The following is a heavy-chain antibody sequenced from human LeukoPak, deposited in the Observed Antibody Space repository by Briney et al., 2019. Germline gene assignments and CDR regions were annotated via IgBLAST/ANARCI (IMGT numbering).Heavy chain of an antibody. J-gene: IGHJ4*02. D-gene: IGHD6-19*01. V-gene: IGHV1-3*01. Sequence: ASVKVSCKASGYTFTSYAMHWVRQAPGQGLEWMGWINAGNGNTKYSQKFQGRVTITRDTSASTAYMELSSLRSEDTAVYYCARDLIAVAATGFDYWGQGTLVTVSS. CDR3: ARDLIAVAATGFDY. CDR1: GYTFTSYA. CDR2: INAGNGNT.